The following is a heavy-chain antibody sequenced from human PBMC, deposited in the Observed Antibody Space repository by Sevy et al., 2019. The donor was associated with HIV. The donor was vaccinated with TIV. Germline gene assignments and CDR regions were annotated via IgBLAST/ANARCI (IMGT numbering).Heavy chain of an antibody. CDR1: GFSFSRYG. J-gene: IGHJ3*02. V-gene: IGHV3-33*01. CDR2: IWNDRGNK. CDR3: ASLPNNYYDSSGYSGDDAFDI. D-gene: IGHD3-22*01. Sequence: GGSLRLSCAASGFSFSRYGMHWVRQAPGKGLEWVAVIWNDRGNKHYADSVKGRFAISIDNSKNTLYLQMNSLRAEDTAVYYCASLPNNYYDSSGYSGDDAFDIWGQGTMVTVSS.